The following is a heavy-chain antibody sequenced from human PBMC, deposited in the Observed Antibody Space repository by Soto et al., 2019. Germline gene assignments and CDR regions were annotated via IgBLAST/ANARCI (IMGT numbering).Heavy chain of an antibody. D-gene: IGHD3-3*01. J-gene: IGHJ4*02. CDR2: INHSGRT. CDR1: GGSFSGYC. CDR3: ARGRKYYDFWSGYSHPRYYFNY. V-gene: IGHV4-34*01. Sequence: SETLSLTCAVYGGSFSGYCWSWIRQPPGKGLEWIGEINHSGRTNYNPSLKSRVTISVDTSKSQFSLKLSSVTAADTAVYYCARGRKYYDFWSGYSHPRYYFNYWGQGTLVTV.